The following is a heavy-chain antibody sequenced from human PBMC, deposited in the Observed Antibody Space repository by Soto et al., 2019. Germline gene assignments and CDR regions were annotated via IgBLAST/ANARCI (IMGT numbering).Heavy chain of an antibody. D-gene: IGHD5-12*01. V-gene: IGHV3-30*18. CDR2: ISYDGSNK. CDR3: AKEYSGYDHFDY. Sequence: GGSLRLSCAASGFTFSSYDMHWVRQAPGKGLEWVAVISYDGSNKYYADYVKGRFTISRDNSKNTLYLQMKSLRAEDTAVYYCAKEYSGYDHFDYWGQGTLVTVSS. J-gene: IGHJ4*02. CDR1: GFTFSSYD.